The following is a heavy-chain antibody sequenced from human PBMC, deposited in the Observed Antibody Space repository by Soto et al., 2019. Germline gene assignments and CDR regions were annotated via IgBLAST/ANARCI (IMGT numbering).Heavy chain of an antibody. CDR2: IYHSGTT. V-gene: IGHV4-59*01. Sequence: SETLSLTCTVSWDSITGSYWSWIRQPPGKTLEWIGYIYHSGTTTYNPSLKSRVSLSVDTSKNQFSLRLTSVIAADTAVYYCARDMPYAAGSLAGCDYWGQGILVTVSS. J-gene: IGHJ4*02. CDR3: ARDMPYAAGSLAGCDY. CDR1: WDSITGSY. D-gene: IGHD1-26*01.